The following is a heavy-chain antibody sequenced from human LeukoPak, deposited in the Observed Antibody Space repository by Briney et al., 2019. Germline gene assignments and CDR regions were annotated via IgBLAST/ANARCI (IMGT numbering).Heavy chain of an antibody. CDR2: ISSSSSYI. CDR1: GFTFSSYS. CDR3: ARGFGSWYYYNIADY. Sequence: GGSLRLSRAASGFTFSSYSMNWVRQAPGKGLEWVSSISSSSSYIYYADSVKGRFTISRDNAKNSLYLQMNSLRAEDTAVYYCARGFGSWYYYNIADYWGQGTLVTVSS. V-gene: IGHV3-21*01. D-gene: IGHD6-13*01. J-gene: IGHJ4*02.